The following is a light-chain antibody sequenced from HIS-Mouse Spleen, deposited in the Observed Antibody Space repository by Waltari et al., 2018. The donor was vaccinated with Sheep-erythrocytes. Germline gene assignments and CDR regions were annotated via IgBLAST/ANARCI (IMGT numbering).Light chain of an antibody. CDR3: CSYAGSYNHV. CDR1: SSDVGGYNY. Sequence: QSALTQPRSVSGSPGQSVTISCTGTSSDVGGYNYVSWYQQHPGKAPKLMIYDVSKRPSGVPDLLSCSTSGNTASLTISGLQAEDEADYYCCSYAGSYNHVFATGTKVTVL. CDR2: DVS. V-gene: IGLV2-11*01. J-gene: IGLJ1*01.